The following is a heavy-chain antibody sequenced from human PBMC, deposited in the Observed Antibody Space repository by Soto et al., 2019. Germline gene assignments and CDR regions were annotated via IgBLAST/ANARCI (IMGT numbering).Heavy chain of an antibody. CDR2: IWSDGSSK. Sequence: QVELVESGGGVVQPGRSLTLSCAASGFTFSNYGMHWVRQAPGKGLDWVAVIWSDGSSKYYADSVKGRFTISRDNPKNNINVQTTSLRAGDTAAYFCARGARDCRSTHCYGDDYYYYRAVWAKGSTVTVS. V-gene: IGHV3-33*01. CDR1: GFTFSNYG. D-gene: IGHD2-2*01. CDR3: ARGARDCRSTHCYGDDYYYYRAV. J-gene: IGHJ6*03.